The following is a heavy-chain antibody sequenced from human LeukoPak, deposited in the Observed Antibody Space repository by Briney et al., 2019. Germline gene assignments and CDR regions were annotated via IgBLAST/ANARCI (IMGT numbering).Heavy chain of an antibody. D-gene: IGHD3-22*01. CDR1: GFTFSNAC. V-gene: IGHV3-15*01. J-gene: IGHJ4*02. CDR3: TTGATMIVVEEVDY. Sequence: GGSLRLSCAASGFTFSNACMSWLRQAPGKGLEWVGRIKSKTDGGTTDYAAPVKGIFNISRDDSKNTLYLQMNSLKPEDAAVYYCTTGATMIVVEEVDYWGQGTLVTVSS. CDR2: IKSKTDGGTT.